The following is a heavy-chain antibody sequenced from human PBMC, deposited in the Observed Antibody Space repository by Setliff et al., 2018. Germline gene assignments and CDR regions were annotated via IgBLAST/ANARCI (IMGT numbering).Heavy chain of an antibody. V-gene: IGHV4-39*01. CDR2: IYYSGST. CDR3: ARQIDYGDFQYFDY. Sequence: LSLTCTVSGGSISSSSYYWGWIRQPPGKGLEWIGSIYYSGSTYYNPSLKSRVTISVDTYKNHLSLKLNSVTAADTSVYYCARQIDYGDFQYFDYWGQGTLVTVSS. J-gene: IGHJ4*02. D-gene: IGHD4-17*01. CDR1: GGSISSSSYY.